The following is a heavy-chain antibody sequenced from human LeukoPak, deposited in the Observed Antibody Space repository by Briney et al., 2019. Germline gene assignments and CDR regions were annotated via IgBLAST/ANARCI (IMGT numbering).Heavy chain of an antibody. CDR1: GGSISSGGYY. D-gene: IGHD3-10*01. CDR2: IYYSGST. V-gene: IGHV4-31*03. J-gene: IGHJ3*02. CDR3: ASDSSYDTDAFDI. Sequence: SETLSLTCTVSGGSISSGGYYWSWIRQPPGKGLEWIGYIYYSGSTYYNPSLKSRVTISVDTSKNQFSLKLSSVTAADTAVYYCASDSSYDTDAFDIWGQGTMVTVSS.